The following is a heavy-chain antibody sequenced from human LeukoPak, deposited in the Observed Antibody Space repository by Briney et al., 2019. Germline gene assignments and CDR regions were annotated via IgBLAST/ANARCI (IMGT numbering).Heavy chain of an antibody. CDR3: ARESGDGYFYFGY. D-gene: IGHD5-24*01. Sequence: PGGSLRLSCAASGFTFSSYGMHWVRQAAGKGLEWVAVIWYDGSNKYCADSVKGRFTISRDNSKNTLYLQMNSLRAEDTAVYYCARESGDGYFYFGYWGQGTLVTVSS. V-gene: IGHV3-33*01. CDR1: GFTFSSYG. CDR2: IWYDGSNK. J-gene: IGHJ4*02.